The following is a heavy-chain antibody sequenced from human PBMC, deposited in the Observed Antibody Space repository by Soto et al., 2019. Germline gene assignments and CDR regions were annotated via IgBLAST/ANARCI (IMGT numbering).Heavy chain of an antibody. Sequence: GGSLRLSCAASGFTFSSYGMHWVRQAPGKGLEWVAVIWYDGSNKYYADYVKGRFTISRDNSKNTLYLQMNSLRAEDTAVYYCAKAKGLSGSPYFDYWGQGTLVTVSS. D-gene: IGHD3-22*01. V-gene: IGHV3-33*06. CDR2: IWYDGSNK. CDR1: GFTFSSYG. J-gene: IGHJ4*02. CDR3: AKAKGLSGSPYFDY.